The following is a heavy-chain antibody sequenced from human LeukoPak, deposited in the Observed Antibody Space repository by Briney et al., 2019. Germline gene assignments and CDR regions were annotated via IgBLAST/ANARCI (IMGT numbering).Heavy chain of an antibody. CDR2: LSGSGGST. CDR3: AKDSSQTPYYFDY. V-gene: IGHV3-23*01. Sequence: GGSLRLSCAASGFTFSSYAMSWVRQAPGKGLEWGSALSGSGGSTYYADSVKGRFTISRDNSRTPLYLQMNSLRAEDTAVYYCAKDSSQTPYYFDYWGQGTLVTVSS. J-gene: IGHJ4*02. CDR1: GFTFSSYA.